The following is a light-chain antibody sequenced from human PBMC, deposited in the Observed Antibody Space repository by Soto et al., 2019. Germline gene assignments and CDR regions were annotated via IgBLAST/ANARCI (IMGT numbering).Light chain of an antibody. CDR1: PSVANF. CDR3: QQRNIWPPVT. V-gene: IGKV3-11*01. Sequence: EIVLTQSPATLSLSPGERATLYFSASPSVANFVAWYQQKPGQAPRLLIYGAFNRATGIPARFSGSGSGTDFTLTISSLEPEDSAVYYCQQRNIWPPVTFGHGTRLEIK. J-gene: IGKJ5*01. CDR2: GAF.